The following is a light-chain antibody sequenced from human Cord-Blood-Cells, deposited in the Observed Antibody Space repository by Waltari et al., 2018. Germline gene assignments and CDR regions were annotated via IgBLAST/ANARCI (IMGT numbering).Light chain of an antibody. Sequence: QSALTKPRSVSGSPGQSVTISCTGTSIDVGGYTYVPWYQQHPGKAPKLLIYEVSKRPSGVPDRFSGSKSGNTASLTISGLQAEDEADYYCFSYAGSYTWVFGGGTKLTVL. CDR3: FSYAGSYTWV. J-gene: IGLJ3*02. CDR1: SIDVGGYTY. CDR2: EVS. V-gene: IGLV2-11*01.